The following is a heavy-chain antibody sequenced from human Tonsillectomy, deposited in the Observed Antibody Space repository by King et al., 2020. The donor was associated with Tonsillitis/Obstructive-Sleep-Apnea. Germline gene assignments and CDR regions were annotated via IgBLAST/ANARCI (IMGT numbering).Heavy chain of an antibody. Sequence: VQLVESGAEAKKSGESLKISCTGYGYSFTNYWIGWVRQMPGNGLEWMGIIYPSDSDTRYSPSFQGQVTISADKSISTAYLQWSSLKASDTAMYYCARQGGIPGTMWYFDLWGRGTLVTVSS. D-gene: IGHD1-7*01. J-gene: IGHJ2*01. CDR3: ARQGGIPGTMWYFDL. V-gene: IGHV5-51*01. CDR2: IYPSDSDT. CDR1: GYSFTNYW.